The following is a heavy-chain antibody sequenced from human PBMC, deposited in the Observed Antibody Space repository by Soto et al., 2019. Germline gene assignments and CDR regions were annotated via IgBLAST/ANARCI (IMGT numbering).Heavy chain of an antibody. J-gene: IGHJ5*02. D-gene: IGHD1-7*01. CDR2: LWYDGSNK. Sequence: QVQLVESGGGVVHPGRSLGLPCAASGFTFSTYGMRWVRQAPGKGLEGGAVLWYDGSNKYYAASGKGRFTISRDNSKNTLYLQMNSLRAEDTAVYYCARDSNPDWNYKEYNWFDPWGQGTLVTVSS. CDR3: ARDSNPDWNYKEYNWFDP. V-gene: IGHV3-33*01. CDR1: GFTFSTYG.